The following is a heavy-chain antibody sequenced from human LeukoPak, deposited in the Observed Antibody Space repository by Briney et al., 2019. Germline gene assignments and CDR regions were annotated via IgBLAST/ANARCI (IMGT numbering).Heavy chain of an antibody. Sequence: GGSLRLSCAASGFTFSSYSMNWVRQAPGKGLEWVSSISSSSSYIYYADSVKGRFTISRDNAKNSLYLQMNSLRAEDTAVYYCARDPDPLQLVQGDYWGQGTLVTVSS. CDR3: ARDPDPLQLVQGDY. CDR1: GFTFSSYS. CDR2: ISSSSSYI. J-gene: IGHJ4*02. D-gene: IGHD6-13*01. V-gene: IGHV3-21*01.